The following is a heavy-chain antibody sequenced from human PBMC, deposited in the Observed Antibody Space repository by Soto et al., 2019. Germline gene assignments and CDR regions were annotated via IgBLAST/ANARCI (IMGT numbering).Heavy chain of an antibody. Sequence: SETLSLTCTVSGGSISSGGYYWSWIRQHPGKGLEWIGYIYYSGSTYYNPSLKSRVTISVDTSKNQFSLYLQMDSLRAEDTAVYYCARESYSSLYWGQGTLVTVSS. D-gene: IGHD2-21*01. V-gene: IGHV4-31*03. J-gene: IGHJ4*02. CDR1: GGSISSGGYY. CDR3: ARESYSSLY. CDR2: IYYSGST.